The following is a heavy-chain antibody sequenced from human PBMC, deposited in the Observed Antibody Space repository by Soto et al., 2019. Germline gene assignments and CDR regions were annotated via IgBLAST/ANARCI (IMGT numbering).Heavy chain of an antibody. CDR3: ARESFSASPNFFDY. CDR2: ISLSGSTI. Sequence: GGSLRLSCAASGFAFSNYEMNWVRQAPGKGLEWVSYISLSGSTIYYADSVKGRFTISRDDAKNSLYLQMDSLRADDTAVYYCARESFSASPNFFDYWGQGTLVTVSS. V-gene: IGHV3-48*03. CDR1: GFAFSNYE. D-gene: IGHD3-3*02. J-gene: IGHJ4*02.